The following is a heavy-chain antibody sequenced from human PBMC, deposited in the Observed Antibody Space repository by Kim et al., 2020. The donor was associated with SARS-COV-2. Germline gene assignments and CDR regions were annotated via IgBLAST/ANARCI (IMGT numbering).Heavy chain of an antibody. J-gene: IGHJ4*01. D-gene: IGHD1-26*01. CDR1: GYAFTGAY. V-gene: IGHV1-2*02. CDR3: TREEEVGGNLRSFDY. CDR2: INPNSGGT. Sequence: ASVKVSCKASGYAFTGAYIHWVRQAPGQGLEWMGWINPNSGGTKYAEKFQGRVTMTRDMSMSTAYMELSSLTSDDTALYYCTREEEVGGNLRSFDYWGQG.